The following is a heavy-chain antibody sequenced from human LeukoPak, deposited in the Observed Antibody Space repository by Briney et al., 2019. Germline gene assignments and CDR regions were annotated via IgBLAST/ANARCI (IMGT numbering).Heavy chain of an antibody. CDR2: IYYSGST. CDR1: GGSISSSSYY. V-gene: IGHV4-39*01. J-gene: IGHJ4*02. Sequence: SETLSLTCTVSGGSISSSSYYWRWLRQPPGKGREWLGSIYYSGSTYYNPSLKSRVTISVDTSKNQFSLKLSSVTAADTAVYYCARLVHVDIVATIEGGDYWGQGTLVTVSS. CDR3: ARLVHVDIVATIEGGDY. D-gene: IGHD5-12*01.